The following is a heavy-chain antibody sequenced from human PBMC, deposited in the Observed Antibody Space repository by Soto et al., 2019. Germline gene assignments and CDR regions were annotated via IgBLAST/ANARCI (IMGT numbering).Heavy chain of an antibody. V-gene: IGHV1-69*01. J-gene: IGHJ4*02. CDR2: IIPIFGTA. CDR1: GGTFSSYA. CDR3: ARDSRIAVAGFDY. D-gene: IGHD6-19*01. Sequence: QVQLVQSGAEVKKPGSSVKVSCKASGGTFSSYAISWVRQAPGQGLEWMGGIIPIFGTANYAQKFQGRVTIPADEYTSTGYMERSSLRSEDTAVYYCARDSRIAVAGFDYWGQGTLVTVSS.